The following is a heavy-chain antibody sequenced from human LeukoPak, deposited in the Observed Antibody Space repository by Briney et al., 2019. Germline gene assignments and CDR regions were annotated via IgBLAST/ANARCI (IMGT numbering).Heavy chain of an antibody. CDR3: AKGSRIAVALDY. Sequence: PGGSLRLSCAASGFTFSSYGMHWVRQAPGKGLEWVAVISYDGSNKYYADSVKGRFTISRDNSKNTLYLQMNSLRAEDTAVYYCAKGSRIAVALDYWGQGTLVTVSS. CDR1: GFTFSSYG. CDR2: ISYDGSNK. V-gene: IGHV3-30*18. D-gene: IGHD6-19*01. J-gene: IGHJ4*02.